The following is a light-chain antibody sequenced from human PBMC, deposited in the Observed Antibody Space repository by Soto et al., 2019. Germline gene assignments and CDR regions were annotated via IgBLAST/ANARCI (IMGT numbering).Light chain of an antibody. V-gene: IGKV2-28*01. CDR3: MQALQTTLT. CDR2: LGS. Sequence: DIVRTQSPLSVPVTPGKPASISSGSSQSLLHSNGYKYLDWYLQKQGQSPQLXXYLGSNRASGVPDRFSGSVSGTDGTMKISSVAEEDFWVYYCMQALQTTLTFGGGTKVDNK. CDR1: QSLLHSNGYKY. J-gene: IGKJ4*01.